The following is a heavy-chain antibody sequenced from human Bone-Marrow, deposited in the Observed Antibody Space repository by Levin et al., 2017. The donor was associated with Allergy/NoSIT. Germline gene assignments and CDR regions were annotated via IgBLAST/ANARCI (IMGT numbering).Heavy chain of an antibody. V-gene: IGHV3-30*18. D-gene: IGHD3-22*01. CDR3: AKVKEFFQFQGWLSGPDY. J-gene: IGHJ4*02. CDR2: ISYEGSQK. Sequence: RAGGSLRLSCEAYGFTLSSYGMHWVRQAPGKGLEWVAVISYEGSQKNYAASVKGRFTISRDNSKNTMYLQMTSLRPEDTAVYYCAKVKEFFQFQGWLSGPDYWGQGTQVTVSS. CDR1: GFTLSSYG.